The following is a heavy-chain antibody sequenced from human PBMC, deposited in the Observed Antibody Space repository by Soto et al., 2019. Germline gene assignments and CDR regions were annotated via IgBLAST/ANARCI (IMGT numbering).Heavy chain of an antibody. CDR1: GDSVRSGIYY. CDR2: IDSSGST. Sequence: PETLSLTCAVSGDSVRSGIYYWSWIPQTPASRLELIGFIDSSGSTNHNPSLKNPVTISIDTSKNQFSLKLRSLTCAGRAVYYCARSGYRSSDYVSKWFDSGGQGTLVTVSS. J-gene: IGHJ5*01. V-gene: IGHV4-61*01. CDR3: ARSGYRSSDYVSKWFDS. D-gene: IGHD3-22*01.